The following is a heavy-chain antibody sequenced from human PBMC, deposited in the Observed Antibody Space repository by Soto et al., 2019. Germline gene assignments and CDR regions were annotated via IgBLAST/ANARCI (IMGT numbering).Heavy chain of an antibody. CDR1: GFTFSSYA. CDR3: AKGRTAMVTKNYGMDV. J-gene: IGHJ6*02. V-gene: IGHV3-23*01. CDR2: ISGSGGST. D-gene: IGHD5-18*01. Sequence: PGGSLRLSCAASGFTFSSYAMSWVRQAPGKGLEWVSAISGSGGSTYYADSVKGRFTISRDNSKNTLYLQMNSLRAEDTAVYYCAKGRTAMVTKNYGMDVWGQGTTVTVSS.